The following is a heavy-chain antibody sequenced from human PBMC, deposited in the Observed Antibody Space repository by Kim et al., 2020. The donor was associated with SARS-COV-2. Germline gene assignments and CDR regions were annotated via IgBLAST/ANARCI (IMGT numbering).Heavy chain of an antibody. CDR2: INHSGST. CDR1: GGSFSGYY. D-gene: IGHD3-10*01. CDR3: ARVRITMVRGPPNWFDP. J-gene: IGHJ5*02. V-gene: IGHV4-34*01. Sequence: SETLSLTCAVYGGSFSGYYWSWIRQPPGKGLEWIGEINHSGSTNYNPSLKSRVTISVDTSKNQFSLKLSSVTAADTAVYYCARVRITMVRGPPNWFDPWGQGTLVTVSS.